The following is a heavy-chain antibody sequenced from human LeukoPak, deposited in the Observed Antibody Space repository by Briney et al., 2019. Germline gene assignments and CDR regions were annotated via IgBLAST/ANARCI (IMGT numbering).Heavy chain of an antibody. CDR3: ARGAAMITSASFDI. CDR2: IYSSGST. CDR1: GGSISSSY. J-gene: IGHJ3*02. Sequence: SETLSLTCTVSGGSISSSYWSWIRQPAGKGLEWIGRIYSSGSTNYNPSLKSRVTVSVDTSKNQFSLKLTSVTAADTAVYYRARGAAMITSASFDIWGQGTMVTVSS. V-gene: IGHV4-4*07. D-gene: IGHD5-18*01.